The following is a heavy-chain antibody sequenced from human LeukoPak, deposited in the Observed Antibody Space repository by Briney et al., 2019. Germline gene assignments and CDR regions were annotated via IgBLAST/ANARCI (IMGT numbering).Heavy chain of an antibody. Sequence: GASVKVSCKASGGTFSSYAISWVRQAPGQGLEWMGRIIPILGIANYAQKFQGRVTITADKSTSTAYMELSSLRSEDTAVYYCVRSEITTAGNDAFDIWGQGTMVTVSS. V-gene: IGHV1-69*04. CDR1: GGTFSSYA. D-gene: IGHD6-13*01. J-gene: IGHJ3*02. CDR3: VRSEITTAGNDAFDI. CDR2: IIPILGIA.